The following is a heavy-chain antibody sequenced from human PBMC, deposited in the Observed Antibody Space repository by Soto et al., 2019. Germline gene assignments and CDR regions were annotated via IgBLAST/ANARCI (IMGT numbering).Heavy chain of an antibody. D-gene: IGHD3-3*01. Sequence: GGSLRLSCAASGFTFSNAWMSWVRQAPGKGLEWVGRIKSKTDGGTTDYDAPVKGRFTISRDDSKNTLYLQMNSLKTEDTAVYYCTTDRPLYYDFCSGYLNWFDPWGQGTLVTVSS. J-gene: IGHJ5*02. V-gene: IGHV3-15*01. CDR2: IKSKTDGGTT. CDR1: GFTFSNAW. CDR3: TTDRPLYYDFCSGYLNWFDP.